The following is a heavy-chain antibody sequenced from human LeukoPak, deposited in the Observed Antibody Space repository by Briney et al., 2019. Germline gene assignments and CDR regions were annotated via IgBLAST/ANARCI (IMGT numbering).Heavy chain of an antibody. V-gene: IGHV3-23*01. CDR2: IGASGDTT. CDR1: GFIFSNYV. J-gene: IGHJ6*03. Sequence: PGGSLRLSCAASGFIFSNYVMSWVRRAPGKGLEWVSGIGASGDTTYYADSVKGRFTISRDNSKNTLYLQMNSLRAEDTAVYYCARVLRGYDGYMDVWGKGTTVTVSS. CDR3: ARVLRGYDGYMDV. D-gene: IGHD5-12*01.